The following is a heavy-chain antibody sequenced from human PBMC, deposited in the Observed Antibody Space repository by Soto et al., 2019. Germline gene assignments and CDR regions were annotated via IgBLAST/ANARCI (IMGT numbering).Heavy chain of an antibody. D-gene: IGHD6-13*01. CDR2: INDSGGT. J-gene: IGHJ4*02. V-gene: IGHV4-34*01. CDR3: ARGRKGFSSSCYVD. CDR1: GGSFSGYY. Sequence: PSETLSLTCAVYGGSFSGYYWTWIRQPPGKGLEWIGEINDSGGTDYNPSLKSRDTISLDTSKNQLSLKLSSVTAADTAVYYCARGRKGFSSSCYVDWGQGTLVTVSS.